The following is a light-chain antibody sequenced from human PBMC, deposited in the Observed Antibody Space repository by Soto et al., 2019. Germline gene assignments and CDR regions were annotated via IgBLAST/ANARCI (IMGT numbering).Light chain of an antibody. CDR3: AAWDDSLNGPV. CDR1: NSNIGTNT. J-gene: IGLJ1*01. Sequence: QSVLTQPPSASATPGQRVTISCSGSNSNIGTNTVNWYQQLPGTAPQLLIYSNNQRPSGVPDRFSGSKSXTPASLAISGLQSEDEADYYCAAWDDSLNGPVFGTGTKVTVL. CDR2: SNN. V-gene: IGLV1-44*01.